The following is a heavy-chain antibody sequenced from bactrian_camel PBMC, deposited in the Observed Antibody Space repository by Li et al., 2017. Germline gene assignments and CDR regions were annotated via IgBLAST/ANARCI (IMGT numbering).Heavy chain of an antibody. V-gene: IGHV3S1*01. CDR2: ISTGGAGST. D-gene: IGHD6*01. Sequence: VQLVESGGGSVAAGGSLRLSCVVSGYLFGAYLMGWFRQAPGKEREGVAAISTGGAGSTYYADSVKGRFTISRDNAKNTINLELNSLKTEDTAMYYCTRDRGLAVPAGSFDYWAQGTQVTVS. J-gene: IGHJ6*01. CDR1: GYLFGAYL. CDR3: TRDRGLAVPAGSFDY.